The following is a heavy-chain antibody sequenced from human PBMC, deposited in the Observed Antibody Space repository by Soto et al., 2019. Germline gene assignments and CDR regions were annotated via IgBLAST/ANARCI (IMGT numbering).Heavy chain of an antibody. CDR2: INAGNGNT. V-gene: IGHV1-3*01. D-gene: IGHD2-15*01. J-gene: IGHJ5*02. Sequence: ASVKVSCTASGYTFTSYAMHWVRQAPGQRLEWMGWINAGNGNTKYSQKFQGRVTITRDTSASTAYMELSSLRSEDTAVYYCARAKDIVVVVAATPSLGWFDPWGQGTLVTVSS. CDR1: GYTFTSYA. CDR3: ARAKDIVVVVAATPSLGWFDP.